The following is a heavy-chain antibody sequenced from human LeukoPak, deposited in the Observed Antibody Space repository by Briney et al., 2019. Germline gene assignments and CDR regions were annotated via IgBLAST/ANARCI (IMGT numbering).Heavy chain of an antibody. Sequence: GGSLRLSCAASGFTFSSYEMNWVRQAPGKGLEWVSYISSSGRTIYYADSVKGRFTISRDNAKNSLYLQMNSLRAEDTAVYYGARDSPDSGSYPDAFDIWGQGTMVTVSS. CDR2: ISSSGRTI. D-gene: IGHD1-26*01. CDR3: ARDSPDSGSYPDAFDI. J-gene: IGHJ3*02. CDR1: GFTFSSYE. V-gene: IGHV3-48*03.